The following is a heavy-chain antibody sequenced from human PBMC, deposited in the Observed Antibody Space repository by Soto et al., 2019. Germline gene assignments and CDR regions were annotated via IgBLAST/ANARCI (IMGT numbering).Heavy chain of an antibody. D-gene: IGHD3-3*01. V-gene: IGHV4-31*03. CDR1: GGYISSGGYY. J-gene: IGHJ6*02. CDR3: ARADYDFWSGAEGYYGMDV. Sequence: PSETLSLTCTVSGGYISSGGYYWSWIRQHPGKGLEWIGYIYYSGSTYYNPSLKSRVTISVDTSKNQFSLKLSSVTAADTAVYYCARADYDFWSGAEGYYGMDVWGQGTTVTVSS. CDR2: IYYSGST.